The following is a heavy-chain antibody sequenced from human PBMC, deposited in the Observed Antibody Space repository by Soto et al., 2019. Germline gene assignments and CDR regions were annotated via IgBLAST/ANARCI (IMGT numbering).Heavy chain of an antibody. V-gene: IGHV3-13*01. CDR1: GFTFGIYD. J-gene: IGHJ4*02. CDR3: VRGRDSGLYYFDS. CDR2: INTAGDT. D-gene: IGHD2-21*01. Sequence: EVQLVESGGDLVQPGGSLRLSCAASGFTFGIYDMHWVRQATGKGLEWVSTINTAGDTYSPGSVKGRFTISRENAKNSLYLQMNSLRVDDTAVSFCVRGRDSGLYYFDSWGQGTLVTVSS.